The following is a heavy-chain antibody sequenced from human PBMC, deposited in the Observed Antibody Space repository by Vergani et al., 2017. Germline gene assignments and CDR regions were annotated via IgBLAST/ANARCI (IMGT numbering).Heavy chain of an antibody. V-gene: IGHV3-48*01. D-gene: IGHD1-26*01. CDR3: ASGGGSYLFDY. Sequence: EVQLVESGGGLVQPGGSLRLSCAASGFTFSSYSMNWVRQAPGKGLEWVSNISSSSSTIYYADSVKGRFTISRDNAKNSLYLQMNSLRAEDTAVYYCASGGGSYLFDYWGQGTLVTVSS. CDR2: ISSSSSTI. CDR1: GFTFSSYS. J-gene: IGHJ4*02.